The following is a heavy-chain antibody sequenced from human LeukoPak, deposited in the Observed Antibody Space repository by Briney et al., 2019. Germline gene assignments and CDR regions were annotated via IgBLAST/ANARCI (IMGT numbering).Heavy chain of an antibody. J-gene: IGHJ4*02. Sequence: GGSLRLSCAVSGFTVSRNYMSWIPQGPGKGLEWVSLIYSDDTTLYADAVKGRFIISRDISKNTFYLQMRSLRAEATAVYYCARRAGGYSHAYDYWGQGVLVTVSS. CDR2: IYSDDTT. CDR1: GFTVSRNY. D-gene: IGHD4-23*01. V-gene: IGHV3-53*01. CDR3: ARRAGGYSHAYDY.